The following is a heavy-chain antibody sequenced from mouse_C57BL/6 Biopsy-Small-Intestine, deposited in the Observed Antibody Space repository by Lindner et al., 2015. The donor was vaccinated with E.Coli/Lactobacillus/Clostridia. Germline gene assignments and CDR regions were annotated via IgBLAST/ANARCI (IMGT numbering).Heavy chain of an antibody. J-gene: IGHJ3*01. CDR2: IYPGDGDT. Sequence: VQLQESGAELVKPGASVKISCKASGYAFSSYWMNWVKQRPGKGLEWIGQIYPGDGDTNYNGKFKGKATLTADESSSTAYMQLSSLTSEDSAVYFCAREDYGNSWFAYWGQGTLVTVSA. CDR1: GYAFSSYW. D-gene: IGHD2-1*01. CDR3: AREDYGNSWFAY. V-gene: IGHV1-80*01.